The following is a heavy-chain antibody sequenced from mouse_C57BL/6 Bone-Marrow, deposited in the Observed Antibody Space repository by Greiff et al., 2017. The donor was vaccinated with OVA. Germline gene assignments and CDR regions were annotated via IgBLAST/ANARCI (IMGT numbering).Heavy chain of an antibody. CDR3: ARKAIYYDYDEYYYDMDC. CDR1: GFSLTGYG. D-gene: IGHD2-4*01. V-gene: IGHV2-2*01. Sequence: QVQLQQSGPGLVQPSQCLSIPCTVSGFSLTGYGVHWVRQSPGKGLEWLGVICRGGSTAINAAFISRLSTSKDNSKSQVFFKMNSLQADDTAIYYCARKAIYYDYDEYYYDMDCWGKGTSVTVAS. CDR2: ICRGGST. J-gene: IGHJ4*01.